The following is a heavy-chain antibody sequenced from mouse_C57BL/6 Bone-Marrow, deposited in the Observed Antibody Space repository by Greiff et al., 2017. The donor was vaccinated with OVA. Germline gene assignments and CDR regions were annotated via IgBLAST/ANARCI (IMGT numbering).Heavy chain of an antibody. D-gene: IGHD2-3*01. CDR2: IYPGDGDT. J-gene: IGHJ3*01. CDR1: GYAFSSSW. V-gene: IGHV1-82*01. CDR3: ARSLGWIGDGYYDWFAY. Sequence: QVQLKQSGPELVKPGASVKISCKASGYAFSSSWMNWVKQRPGKGLEWIGRIYPGDGDTNYNGKFKGKATLTADKSSSTAYMQLSSLTSEDSAVYFCARSLGWIGDGYYDWFAYWGQGTLVTVSA.